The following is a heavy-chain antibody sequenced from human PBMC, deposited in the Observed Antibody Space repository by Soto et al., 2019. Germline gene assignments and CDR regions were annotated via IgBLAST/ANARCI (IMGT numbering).Heavy chain of an antibody. D-gene: IGHD4-4*01. CDR1: GYNFIGYW. J-gene: IGHJ4*02. Sequence: GESLKISCKGSGYNFIGYWIGWVRQMPGKGLEWIGIIYPGDSDTRYSPSFQGQVTISADKSINTAYLQWSSLKASDTAMYYCTMQEGYTKGHDYWGQGTLVTVSS. V-gene: IGHV5-51*01. CDR3: TMQEGYTKGHDY. CDR2: IYPGDSDT.